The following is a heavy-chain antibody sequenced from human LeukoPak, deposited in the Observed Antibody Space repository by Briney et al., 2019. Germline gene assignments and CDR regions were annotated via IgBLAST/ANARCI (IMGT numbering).Heavy chain of an antibody. CDR2: IYYSGGT. D-gene: IGHD5-24*01. V-gene: IGHV4-59*08. CDR1: GDSISSYY. Sequence: PSETLSLTCTVSGDSISSYYWSWIRQPPRKGLEWIGHIYYSGGTDYNPSLKSRVTISVDTSKNQFSLKLRSVTAADTAVYYCARHVTISGPYDASDIWGQGTMVTVSP. CDR3: ARHVTISGPYDASDI. J-gene: IGHJ3*02.